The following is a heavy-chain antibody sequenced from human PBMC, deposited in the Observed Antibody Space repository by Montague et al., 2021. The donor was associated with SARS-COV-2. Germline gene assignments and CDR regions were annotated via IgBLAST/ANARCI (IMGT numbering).Heavy chain of an antibody. CDR2: ISAYNGNT. V-gene: IGHV1-18*01. CDR1: GYTFTSYG. D-gene: IGHD3-9*01. Sequence: SVKVSCKASGYTFTSYGISWVRQAPGQGLEWMGWISAYNGNTNYAQKLQGRVTMTTDTSTSTAYMELRSLRSDDTAVYYCAREGKPTYYDILSGYFGSTYFDYWGRGTLVTVSS. J-gene: IGHJ4*02. CDR3: AREGKPTYYDILSGYFGSTYFDY.